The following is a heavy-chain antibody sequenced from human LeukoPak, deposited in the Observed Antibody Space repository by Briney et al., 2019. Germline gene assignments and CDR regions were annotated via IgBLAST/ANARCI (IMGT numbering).Heavy chain of an antibody. V-gene: IGHV4-4*09. J-gene: IGHJ6*03. Sequence: SETLSLTCTVSGDSIRSYYWSWIRQPPGKGLEWIGYIYTSGSTNYNPSLKSRVTISVDTSKNQFSLKLSSVTAADTAVYYCARHLELLEGDYYYYYMDVWGKGTTVTVSS. CDR1: GDSIRSYY. D-gene: IGHD1-26*01. CDR3: ARHLELLEGDYYYYYMDV. CDR2: IYTSGST.